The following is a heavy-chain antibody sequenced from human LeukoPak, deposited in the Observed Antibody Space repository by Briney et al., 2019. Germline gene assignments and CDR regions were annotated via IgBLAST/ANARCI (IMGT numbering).Heavy chain of an antibody. V-gene: IGHV4-61*01. D-gene: IGHD3-3*01. J-gene: IGHJ4*02. CDR1: GGSVSSGSYY. CDR3: ARGVPPISIFGVVIRNGGYFDY. CDR2: TYYSGST. Sequence: SETLSLTCTVSGGSVSSGSYYWSWIRQPPGKGLEWIGYTYYSGSTNYNPSLKSRVTISVDTSKNQFSLKLSSVTAADTAVYYCARGVPPISIFGVVIRNGGYFDYWGQGTLVTVSS.